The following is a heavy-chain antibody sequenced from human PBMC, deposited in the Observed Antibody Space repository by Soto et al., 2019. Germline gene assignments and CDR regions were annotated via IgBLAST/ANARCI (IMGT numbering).Heavy chain of an antibody. J-gene: IGHJ4*02. V-gene: IGHV3-13*01. CDR3: ARGQEVGAHFFDS. CDR1: GFTFSGFD. CDR2: IGTAGDT. Sequence: LRLSCEASGFTFSGFDMHWVRQPTGKGLEWVSTIGTAGDTYYAVSVKGRFTISRDNAKNSLSLQMNSLRAGDTAVYFCARGQEVGAHFFDSWGQGTQVTVS. D-gene: IGHD2-15*01.